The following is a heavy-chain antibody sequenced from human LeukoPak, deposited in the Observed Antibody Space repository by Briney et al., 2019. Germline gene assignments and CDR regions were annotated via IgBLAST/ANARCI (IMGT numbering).Heavy chain of an antibody. CDR3: APTGRFYKY. CDR1: GFTFTTYA. V-gene: IGHV3-23*01. CDR2: ISVSGGST. D-gene: IGHD3-10*01. Sequence: PGGSLRLSCAASGFTFTTYAMSWVRQAPGKGLAWISSISVSGGSTYYAHSVKGRFTISRDNSNHTLYLQMNSLRAEDTAIYYWAPTGRFYKYWGQGTLVTVSS. J-gene: IGHJ4*02.